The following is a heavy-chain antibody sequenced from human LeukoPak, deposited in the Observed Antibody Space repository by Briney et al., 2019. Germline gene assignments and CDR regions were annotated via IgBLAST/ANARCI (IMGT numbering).Heavy chain of an antibody. J-gene: IGHJ3*02. CDR1: GFTFSSYE. CDR2: ISSSGSTI. Sequence: GGSLRLSCAASGFTFSSYEMNWVRQAPGKGLEWVSYISSSGSTIYYADSVKGRFTISRDNAKNSLYLQMNSLRAEDTAVYYCARWRYYYDSSGYVGDAFDIWGQGTMVTVSS. D-gene: IGHD3-22*01. CDR3: ARWRYYYDSSGYVGDAFDI. V-gene: IGHV3-48*03.